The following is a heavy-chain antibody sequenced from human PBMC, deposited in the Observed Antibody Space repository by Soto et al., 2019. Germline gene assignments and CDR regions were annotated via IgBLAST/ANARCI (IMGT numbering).Heavy chain of an antibody. V-gene: IGHV3-30*18. J-gene: IGHJ5*02. Sequence: PGGSLRLSCAASGFTFSSYGMHWVRQAPGKGLEWVAVISYDGSNKYYADSVKGRFTISRDNSKNTLYLQMNSLRAEDTAVYYCAKERGRVGATINWFDPWGQGTLVTVSS. CDR1: GFTFSSYG. CDR3: AKERGRVGATINWFDP. D-gene: IGHD1-26*01. CDR2: ISYDGSNK.